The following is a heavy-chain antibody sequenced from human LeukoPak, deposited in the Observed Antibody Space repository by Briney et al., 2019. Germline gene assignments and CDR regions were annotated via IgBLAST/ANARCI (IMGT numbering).Heavy chain of an antibody. J-gene: IGHJ4*02. D-gene: IGHD3-10*01. V-gene: IGHV3-48*01. Sequence: GGSLRLSRAASGFTFSSYSMNSVRHAPREGLGWVSYVSSSSSTIYYAHSVRGRFTISRDNAKSSLYLQTSSLRAEDTAVYYCASTGTMVRGVISYWGQGTLVTVSS. CDR1: GFTFSSYS. CDR3: ASTGTMVRGVISY. CDR2: VSSSSSTI.